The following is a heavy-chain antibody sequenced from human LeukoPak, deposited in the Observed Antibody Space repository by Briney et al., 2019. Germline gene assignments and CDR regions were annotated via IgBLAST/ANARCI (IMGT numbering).Heavy chain of an antibody. D-gene: IGHD1-26*01. V-gene: IGHV1-2*02. CDR1: GYTFTGYY. J-gene: IGHJ4*02. Sequence: GASVKVSCKASGYTFTGYYIHWVRQAPGQGLEWMGWINPNSGGTNYAQKFQGRVTMTRDTSISTTYMELSRLRSDDTAVYYCARDRRIVGATRWWDYWGQGTLVTVSS. CDR3: ARDRRIVGATRWWDY. CDR2: INPNSGGT.